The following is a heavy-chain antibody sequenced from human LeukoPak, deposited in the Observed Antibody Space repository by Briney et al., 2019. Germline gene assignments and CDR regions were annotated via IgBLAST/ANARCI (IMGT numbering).Heavy chain of an antibody. CDR3: ARGKGDSSGLDY. Sequence: GSSVKVSCKASGGTFSSYAINWVRQATGQGLEWMGWMNPNSGNTGYAQKFQGRVTMTRNTSISTAYMELSSLRSEDTAVYYCARGKGDSSGLDYWGQGTLVTVSS. D-gene: IGHD3-22*01. CDR2: MNPNSGNT. J-gene: IGHJ4*02. CDR1: GGTFSSYA. V-gene: IGHV1-8*02.